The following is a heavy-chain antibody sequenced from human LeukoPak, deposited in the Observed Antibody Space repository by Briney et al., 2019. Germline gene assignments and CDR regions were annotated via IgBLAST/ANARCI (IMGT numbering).Heavy chain of an antibody. CDR1: GYTFTSYD. V-gene: IGHV1-8*03. D-gene: IGHD3-10*01. CDR2: MNPNSGNT. CDR3: ASRSSGSGIDY. J-gene: IGHJ4*02. Sequence: ASVKVSCKASGYTFTSYDINWVRQATGQGLEWMGWMNPNSGNTGYAQKFQGRVTITRDTSISTAYMELSSLRSEDTAVYYCASRSSGSGIDYWGQGTLVTVSS.